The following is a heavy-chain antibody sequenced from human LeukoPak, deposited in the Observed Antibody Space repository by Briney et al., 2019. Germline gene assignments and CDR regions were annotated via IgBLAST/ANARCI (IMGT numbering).Heavy chain of an antibody. CDR1: GYSFTSYW. Sequence: HGESLKISCKGSGYSFTSYWIGWVRQMPGKGLEWMGIIYPGDSDTRYSPSFQGQVTISADKSISTAYLQWSSLKASDTAMYYCARQRVSGGYSYGEFDYWGQGTLVTVSS. D-gene: IGHD5-18*01. CDR3: ARQRVSGGYSYGEFDY. V-gene: IGHV5-51*01. J-gene: IGHJ4*02. CDR2: IYPGDSDT.